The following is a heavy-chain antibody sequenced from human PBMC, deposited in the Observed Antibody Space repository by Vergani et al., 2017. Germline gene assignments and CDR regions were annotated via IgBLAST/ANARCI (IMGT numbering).Heavy chain of an antibody. CDR3: ARDPGGSGDCCSHFDL. D-gene: IGHD2-21*02. CDR2: IYYSGST. Sequence: QVQLQESGPGLVKPSQTLSLTCTVSGGSISSGGYYWSWIRQHPGKGLEWIGYIYYSGSTYYNPSLKSRVTISVDTSKNQYSQKLSSVTAADTAVYYCARDPGGSGDCCSHFDLWGRGTLVTVSS. CDR1: GGSISSGGYY. J-gene: IGHJ2*01. V-gene: IGHV4-31*03.